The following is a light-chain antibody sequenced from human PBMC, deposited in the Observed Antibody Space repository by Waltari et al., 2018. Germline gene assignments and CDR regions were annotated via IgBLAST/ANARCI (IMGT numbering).Light chain of an antibody. CDR2: KAS. CDR3: QQYSSYSALT. J-gene: IGKJ4*01. Sequence: DIQMTQSPSTLSASVGYRVTITCRASQSISSWLAWYQQKPGKAPKVLIHKASSLARGVPSRFSGSGSGTEFTLTISSLQPDDFATYYCQQYSSYSALTFGGGTKVEIK. V-gene: IGKV1-5*03. CDR1: QSISSW.